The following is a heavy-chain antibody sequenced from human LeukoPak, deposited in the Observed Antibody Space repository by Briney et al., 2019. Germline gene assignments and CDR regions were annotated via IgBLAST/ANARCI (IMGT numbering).Heavy chain of an antibody. J-gene: IGHJ4*02. Sequence: ASVKVSCKASGYTFTSYYMHWVRQAPGQGLEWMGITNPSGGSTSYAQKFQGRVTMTRDTSTSTVYMELSSLRSEDTAVYYCARAPTLSTVTTHFDYWGQGTLVTVSS. D-gene: IGHD4-17*01. V-gene: IGHV1-46*01. CDR1: GYTFTSYY. CDR2: TNPSGGST. CDR3: ARAPTLSTVTTHFDY.